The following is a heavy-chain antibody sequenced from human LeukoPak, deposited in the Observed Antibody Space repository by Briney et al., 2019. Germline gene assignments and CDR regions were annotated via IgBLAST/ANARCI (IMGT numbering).Heavy chain of an antibody. CDR2: IKEDGSEK. J-gene: IGHJ4*02. V-gene: IGHV3-7*01. CDR3: ARVRSYGLDY. Sequence: GGSLRLSCAASGFTFSSCWVTWVRQAPGKGLEWVANIKEDGSEKYYVDSVKGRFTISRDNAKNSLYLQMNSLRAEDTAVYYCARVRSYGLDYWGQGTLVTVSS. CDR1: GFTFSSCW. D-gene: IGHD5-18*01.